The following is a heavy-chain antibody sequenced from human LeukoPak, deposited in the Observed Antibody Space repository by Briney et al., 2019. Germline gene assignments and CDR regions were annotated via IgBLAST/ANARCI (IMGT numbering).Heavy chain of an antibody. Sequence: GGSLRLSCAASGFTFSSYAMHWVRQAPGKGLEWVAVISYDGSNKYYADSVKGRFTISRDNSKNTLYLQMNSLRAEDTAVYYCARKETVNIDHYYYGMDVWGQGTTVTVSS. V-gene: IGHV3-30-3*01. CDR3: ARKETVNIDHYYYGMDV. D-gene: IGHD4-17*01. J-gene: IGHJ6*02. CDR2: ISYDGSNK. CDR1: GFTFSSYA.